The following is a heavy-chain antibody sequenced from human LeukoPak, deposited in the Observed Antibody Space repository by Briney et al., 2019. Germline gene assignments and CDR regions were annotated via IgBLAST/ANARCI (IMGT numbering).Heavy chain of an antibody. CDR3: AKYCSGGNCYSGLY. Sequence: GGSLRLSCAASAFTFSSYWMHWVRQAPGKGLQWVSTITSGGNTYYADSVKGRFTISRDNSKNTLYLQMNSLRAEDTAVYYCAKYCSGGNCYSGLYWGQGTLVTVSS. CDR1: AFTFSSYW. J-gene: IGHJ4*02. V-gene: IGHV3-23*01. D-gene: IGHD2-15*01. CDR2: ITSGGNT.